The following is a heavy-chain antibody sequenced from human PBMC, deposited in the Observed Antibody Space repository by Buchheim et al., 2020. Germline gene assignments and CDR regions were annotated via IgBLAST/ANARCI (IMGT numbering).Heavy chain of an antibody. J-gene: IGHJ4*02. CDR1: GFTFSSYT. CDR2: ISDRGSGQRT. V-gene: IGHV3-23*01. Sequence: EVQLLESGGGLVQPGGSLRLSCAASGFTFSSYTMNWVRQAPGKGLGWVSTISDRGSGQRTHYADSVEGRFTISRDGSKNIVYLQMNSLRAEDAAVYYCATRIQNHFDYWGQGTL. CDR3: ATRIQNHFDY. D-gene: IGHD5-18*01.